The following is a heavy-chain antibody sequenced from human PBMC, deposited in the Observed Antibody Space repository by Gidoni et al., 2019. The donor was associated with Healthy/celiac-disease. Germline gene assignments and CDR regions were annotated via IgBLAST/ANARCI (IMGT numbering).Heavy chain of an antibody. CDR2: ISYDGSNK. CDR1: GFTFSSYG. J-gene: IGHJ5*02. V-gene: IGHV3-30*18. CDR3: AKDLASP. Sequence: QVQLVDSGGVLVQPGRSLRLSCAASGFTFSSYGMHWVRQAPGKGLEWVAVISYDGSNKYYADSVKGRFTISRDNSKNTLYLQMNSLRAEDTAVYYCAKDLASPWGQGTLVTVSS. D-gene: IGHD2-15*01.